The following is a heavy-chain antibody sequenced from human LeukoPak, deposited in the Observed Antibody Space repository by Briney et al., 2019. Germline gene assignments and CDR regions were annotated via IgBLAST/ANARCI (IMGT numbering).Heavy chain of an antibody. CDR1: GYTFTSYG. J-gene: IGHJ3*02. Sequence: AASVKVSCKASGYTFTSYGISWVRQAPGQGLEWMGWISAYNGNTNYAQKLQGRVTMTTDTSTSTAYMELRSLRSDDTAVYFCARGRSSWYQNDAFDIWGQGTMVTVSS. CDR2: ISAYNGNT. CDR3: ARGRSSWYQNDAFDI. V-gene: IGHV1-18*01. D-gene: IGHD6-13*01.